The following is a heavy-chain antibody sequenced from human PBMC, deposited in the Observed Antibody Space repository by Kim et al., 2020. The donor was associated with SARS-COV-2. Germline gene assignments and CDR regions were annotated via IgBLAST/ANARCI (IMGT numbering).Heavy chain of an antibody. CDR2: IYPGDSDT. Sequence: GESLKISCKGSGYSFTSYWIGWVRQMPGKGLEWMGIIYPGDSDTRYSPSFQGQVTISADKSISTAYLQWSSLKASDTAMYYCARQEVRGVIIRTWYFDLWGRGTLVTVSS. CDR1: GYSFTSYW. D-gene: IGHD3-10*01. J-gene: IGHJ2*01. CDR3: ARQEVRGVIIRTWYFDL. V-gene: IGHV5-51*01.